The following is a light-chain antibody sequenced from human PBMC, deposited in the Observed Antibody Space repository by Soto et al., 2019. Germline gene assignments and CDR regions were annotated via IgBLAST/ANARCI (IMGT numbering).Light chain of an antibody. Sequence: MTMSAVTLSVYTAERATLSCRASQSVGSDLAWYQQKPGQAPRLVIYDIFTRATGVPTRISGSGSGTEFTLTISSLQSEDFAVYYCPLYDSWPITFGGGTKLDIK. J-gene: IGKJ4*01. CDR1: QSVGSD. V-gene: IGKV3D-15*01. CDR3: PLYDSWPIT. CDR2: DIF.